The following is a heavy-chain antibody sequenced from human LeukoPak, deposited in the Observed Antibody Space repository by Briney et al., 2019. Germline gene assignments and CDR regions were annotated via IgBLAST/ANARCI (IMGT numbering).Heavy chain of an antibody. Sequence: PSQTLSLTCTVSGGSISSGSYYWSWIRQPAGKGLEWIGRIYTSGSTNYNPSLKSRVTISVDTSKNQFSLKLSSVTAADTAVYYCASGIAAEYPAPIDYWGQGTLVTVSS. CDR1: GGSISSGSYY. V-gene: IGHV4-61*02. J-gene: IGHJ4*02. CDR3: ASGIAAEYPAPIDY. CDR2: IYTSGST. D-gene: IGHD6-25*01.